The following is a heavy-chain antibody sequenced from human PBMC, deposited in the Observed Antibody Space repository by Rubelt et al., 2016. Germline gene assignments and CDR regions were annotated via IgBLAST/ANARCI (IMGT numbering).Heavy chain of an antibody. CDR2: IVYSGDSQ. V-gene: IGHV3-21*02. D-gene: IGHD1-26*01. CDR1: GFTFTTAG. CDR3: ARDGSEWSRDY. J-gene: IGHJ4*02. Sequence: EEQLVESGGGLVQPGGSLRLSCAASGFTFTTAGMTWIRQAPGKGLEWVSTIVYSGDSQYYADSVKGRFTISRDNARNSLFLQMNNLRADDTAVYYCARDGSEWSRDYWGPGTLVTVSS.